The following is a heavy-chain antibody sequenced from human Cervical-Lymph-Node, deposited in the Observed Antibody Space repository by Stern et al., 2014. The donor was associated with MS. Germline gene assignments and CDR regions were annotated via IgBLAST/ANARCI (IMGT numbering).Heavy chain of an antibody. D-gene: IGHD3-3*01. Sequence: QLQLQESGPRVVKPSETLSLTCTVSGGAISSGGYYWSWIRQHPGKGLEWIGYIYHKGSTHYNSSLKSRVNISVETSKSQFSLKLSSVTAADTAVYYCVRGFLEWSPPGPYYYGMDVWGPGATVTVSS. J-gene: IGHJ6*02. V-gene: IGHV4-31*03. CDR3: VRGFLEWSPPGPYYYGMDV. CDR1: GGAISSGGYY. CDR2: IYHKGST.